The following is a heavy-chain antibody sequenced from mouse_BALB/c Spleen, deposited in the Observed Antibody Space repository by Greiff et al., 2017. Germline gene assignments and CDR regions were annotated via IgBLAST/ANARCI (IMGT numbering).Heavy chain of an antibody. J-gene: IGHJ4*01. Sequence: VHLVESGGGLVKPGGSLKLSCAASGFTFSSYAMSWVRQTPEKRLEWVASISSGGSTYYPDSVKGRFTISRDNARNILYLQMSSLRSEDTAMYYCARETAADAMDYWGQGTSVTVSS. CDR2: ISSGGST. D-gene: IGHD4-1*01. CDR3: ARETAADAMDY. V-gene: IGHV5-6-5*01. CDR1: GFTFSSYA.